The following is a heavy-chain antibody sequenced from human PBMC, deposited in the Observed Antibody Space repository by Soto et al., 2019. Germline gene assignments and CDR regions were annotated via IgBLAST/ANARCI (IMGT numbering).Heavy chain of an antibody. Sequence: QVQLVQSGAEVKKPGASVKVSCKASGYTFTSYDINWVRQATGQGLEWMGWMNPNSGNTGYAQKFAGRVTMARNTSISTAYMELSSLRSEDTAVYYCARVTTMVRGVPGGYWGQGTLVTVSS. CDR2: MNPNSGNT. J-gene: IGHJ4*02. CDR1: GYTFTSYD. V-gene: IGHV1-8*01. D-gene: IGHD3-10*01. CDR3: ARVTTMVRGVPGGY.